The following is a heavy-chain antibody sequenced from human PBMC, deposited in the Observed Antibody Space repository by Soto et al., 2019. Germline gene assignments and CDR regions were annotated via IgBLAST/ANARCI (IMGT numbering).Heavy chain of an antibody. J-gene: IGHJ5*02. CDR2: IHSSGNT. CDR3: ARDQGVAAAGITCFDP. Sequence: PSETLSLTCTVSGASMNSYHWSWIRQPAGKGLEWIGHIHSSGNTNYNPSLKSRVTMSVDTSKNQFSLRLMSLTAADTAVYYCARDQGVAAAGITCFDPWGQGSLVTVSS. CDR1: GASMNSYH. V-gene: IGHV4-4*07. D-gene: IGHD6-13*01.